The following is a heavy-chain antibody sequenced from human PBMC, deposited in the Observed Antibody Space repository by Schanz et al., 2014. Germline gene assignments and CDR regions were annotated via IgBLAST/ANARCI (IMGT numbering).Heavy chain of an antibody. CDR3: AKRCSSTSCSHGAFDI. Sequence: EVQLVESGGGLVQPGRSLRLSCMASGFTFGDYAMSWVRQAPGKGLEWVSVIYSDGRTYYGDSVKGRFTISRDNSKNTLYLQMNSLRDEDTAMYYCAKRCSSTSCSHGAFDIWGQGTMVTVSS. CDR1: GFTFGDYA. CDR2: IYSDGRT. J-gene: IGHJ3*02. V-gene: IGHV3-66*01. D-gene: IGHD2-2*01.